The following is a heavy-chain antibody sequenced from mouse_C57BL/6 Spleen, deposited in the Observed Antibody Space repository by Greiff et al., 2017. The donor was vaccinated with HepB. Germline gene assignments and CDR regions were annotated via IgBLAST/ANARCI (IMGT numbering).Heavy chain of an antibody. CDR2: INPSTGGT. Sequence: EVQLQQSGPELVKPGASVKISCKASGYSFTGYYMNWVKQSPEKSLEWIGEINPSTGGTTYNQKFKAKATLTVDKSSSTAYMQLKSLTSVDSAVYYCASIGYDAYWGQGTTLTVSS. J-gene: IGHJ2*01. D-gene: IGHD2-2*01. CDR1: GYSFTGYY. V-gene: IGHV1-42*01. CDR3: ASIGYDAY.